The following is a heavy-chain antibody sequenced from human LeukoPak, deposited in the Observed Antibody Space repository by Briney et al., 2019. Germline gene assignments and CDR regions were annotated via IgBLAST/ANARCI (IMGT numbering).Heavy chain of an antibody. CDR3: ARRYCSGGSCPFDC. D-gene: IGHD2-15*01. Sequence: GGSLRLSCAAPGFTLSDSYMSWSRQAPGKGLEWVSHMSSSGSIIYYADSVKGRFTISRTNAKNSLYLQMNSLRAEDTSVYYCARRYCSGGSCPFDCGGQGTLVTVS. CDR1: GFTLSDSY. CDR2: MSSSGSII. J-gene: IGHJ4*02. V-gene: IGHV3-11*01.